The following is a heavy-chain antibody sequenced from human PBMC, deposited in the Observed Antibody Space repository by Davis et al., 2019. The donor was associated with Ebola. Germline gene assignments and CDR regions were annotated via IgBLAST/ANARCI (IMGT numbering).Heavy chain of an antibody. V-gene: IGHV1-8*01. CDR1: GYTFTSYD. D-gene: IGHD5-24*01. J-gene: IGHJ4*02. CDR2: MNPNSGNT. CDR3: ARVRVTTERWLQALGY. Sequence: VSVKVSCKASGYTFTSYDINWVRQATGQGPEWMGWMNPNSGNTGYAQKFQGRVTMTRNTSISTAYMELSSLRSEDTAVYYCARVRVTTERWLQALGYWGQGTLVTVSS.